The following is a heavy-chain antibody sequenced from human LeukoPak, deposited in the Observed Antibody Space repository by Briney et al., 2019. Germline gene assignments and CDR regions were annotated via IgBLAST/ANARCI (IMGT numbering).Heavy chain of an antibody. D-gene: IGHD3-3*01. V-gene: IGHV1-69*01. Sequence: GSSVKVSCKASGGTFSSYAISWVRQAPGQGLEWMGGIIPIFGTANYAQKFQGRVTITVDESTSTAYMELSSLRSEDTAVYYCARGQRITIFGVVTEDAFDIWGQGTMVTVSS. CDR1: GGTFSSYA. CDR3: ARGQRITIFGVVTEDAFDI. J-gene: IGHJ3*02. CDR2: IIPIFGTA.